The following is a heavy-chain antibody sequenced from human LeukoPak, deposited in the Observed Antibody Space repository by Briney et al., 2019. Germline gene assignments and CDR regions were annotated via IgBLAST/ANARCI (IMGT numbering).Heavy chain of an antibody. CDR2: IRSKANSCAT. V-gene: IGHV3-73*01. CDR1: GFTFSGSA. D-gene: IGHD5-24*01. CDR3: ACRDGYNYGDY. J-gene: IGHJ4*02. Sequence: GGSLRLSCAASGFTFSGSAMHWVRQASGKGLEWVGRIRSKANSCATAYAASVKGRFTISRDDSKNTAYLQMNSLKTEDTAVYYCACRDGYNYGDYWGQGTLVTVSS.